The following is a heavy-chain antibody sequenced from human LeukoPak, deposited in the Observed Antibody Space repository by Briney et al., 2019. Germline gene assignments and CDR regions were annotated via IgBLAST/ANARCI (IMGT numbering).Heavy chain of an antibody. D-gene: IGHD3-16*01. Sequence: PGGSLRLSCAASGFVFSSYAMSWVRRTPARGLEWLSSLRGDGETFYADSVKGRFSLSRDHSRNTVYLQLNNLRVEDTAIYYCATASWVSDADAVLWGQGTLVTVSS. CDR1: GFVFSSYA. CDR2: LRGDGET. V-gene: IGHV3-23*01. J-gene: IGHJ4*02. CDR3: ATASWVSDADAVL.